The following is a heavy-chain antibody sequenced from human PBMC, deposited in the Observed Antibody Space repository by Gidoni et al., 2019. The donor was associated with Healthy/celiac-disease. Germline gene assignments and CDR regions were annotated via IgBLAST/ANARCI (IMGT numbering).Heavy chain of an antibody. CDR3: AKRGPVRDGYTYGAY. V-gene: IGHV3-23*01. CDR2: ISGSGGRT. D-gene: IGHD5-12*01. CDR1: DFTFSSYA. Sequence: EVQRLESGGGLVQPGVSLRLSCATSDFTFSSYAMSLVGQAPGKGLEWVSAISGSGGRTYYADSVKGRFTISRDNSKNTLYLQMNSLRAEDTAVYYCAKRGPVRDGYTYGAYWGQGTLVTVSS. J-gene: IGHJ4*02.